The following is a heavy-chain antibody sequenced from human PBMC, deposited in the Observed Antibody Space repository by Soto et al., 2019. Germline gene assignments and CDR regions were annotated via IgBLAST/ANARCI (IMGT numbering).Heavy chain of an antibody. J-gene: IGHJ5*02. CDR2: ISGSGGST. CDR3: ARVKESYDFWSGYSPNWFDP. V-gene: IGHV3-23*01. Sequence: GGSLRLSCAASGFTFSSYAMSWVRQAPGKGLEWVSAISGSGGSTYYADSVKGRFTISRDNSKNTLYLQMNSLRAEDTAVYYCARVKESYDFWSGYSPNWFDPWGQGTLVTVSS. D-gene: IGHD3-3*01. CDR1: GFTFSSYA.